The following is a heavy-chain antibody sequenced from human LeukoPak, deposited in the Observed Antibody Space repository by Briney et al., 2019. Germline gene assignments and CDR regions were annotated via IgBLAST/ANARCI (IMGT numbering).Heavy chain of an antibody. CDR2: IFGSGGSA. D-gene: IGHD2-15*01. J-gene: IGHJ4*02. Sequence: GGSLRLSCAASGFTFCSYAIYWVRQAPGKGLEWVSGIFGSGGSAHYADSVKGRFTISRDNSKNTVYLQMDSLRAEDTAIYYCAKTTTGYSSGRYPAWPIDYWGQGTLVTVSS. V-gene: IGHV3-23*01. CDR3: AKTTTGYSSGRYPAWPIDY. CDR1: GFTFCSYA.